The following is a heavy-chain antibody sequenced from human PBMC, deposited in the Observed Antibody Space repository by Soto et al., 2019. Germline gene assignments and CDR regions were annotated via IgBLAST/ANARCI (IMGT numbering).Heavy chain of an antibody. CDR1: GGTFSSYT. CDR3: ASYQLPSMGYYYYYYMDV. CDR2: IIPILGIA. Sequence: QVQLVQSGAEVKKPGSSVKVSCKASGGTFSSYTISWVRQAPGQGLEWMGRIIPILGIANYAQKFQGRVTITADKSTSTAYMELSSLRSEDTAVYYCASYQLPSMGYYYYYYMDVWGKGTTVTVSS. J-gene: IGHJ6*03. D-gene: IGHD2-2*01. V-gene: IGHV1-69*02.